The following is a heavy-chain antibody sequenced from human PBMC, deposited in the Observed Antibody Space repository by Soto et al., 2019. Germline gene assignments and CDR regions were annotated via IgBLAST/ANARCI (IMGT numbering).Heavy chain of an antibody. CDR1: GFTFSSYA. J-gene: IGHJ4*02. Sequence: PGGSLRLSCAASGFTFSSYAMSWVRQAPGKGLEWVSAISGSGGSTYYADSVKGRFTISRDNSKNTLYLQMNSLRAEDTAVYYCAKDRVGYDILTGYSTREGSFDYWGQGALVTVSS. CDR3: AKDRVGYDILTGYSTREGSFDY. CDR2: ISGSGGST. V-gene: IGHV3-23*01. D-gene: IGHD3-9*01.